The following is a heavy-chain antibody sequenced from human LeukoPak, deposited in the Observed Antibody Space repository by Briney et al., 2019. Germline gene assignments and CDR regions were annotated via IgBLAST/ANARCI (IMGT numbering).Heavy chain of an antibody. CDR1: GGSFSGYY. J-gene: IGHJ4*02. CDR2: INHSGST. Sequence: SETLSLTCAVYGGSFSGYYWSWIRQPPGKGLEWIGEINHSGSTNYNPSLKSRVTISVDTSKNQFSLKLSSVTAADMAVYYCATRGGLYCSSTSCYEFDYWGQGTLVTVSS. CDR3: ATRGGLYCSSTSCYEFDY. D-gene: IGHD2-2*01. V-gene: IGHV4-34*01.